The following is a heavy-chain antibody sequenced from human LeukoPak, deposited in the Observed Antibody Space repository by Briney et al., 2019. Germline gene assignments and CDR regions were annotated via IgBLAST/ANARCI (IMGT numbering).Heavy chain of an antibody. CDR3: ARAGGSIKPSDY. J-gene: IGHJ4*02. CDR1: GFTVSSNY. CDR2: IYSGGTT. D-gene: IGHD2-2*01. Sequence: GGSLRLSCAASGFTVSSNYMNWVRQAPGKGLEWVSVIYSGGTTYYADSVRGRFTISRDNSMNTLYLQMNSLRAEDTAVYYCARAGGSIKPSDYWGQGTLVTVSS. V-gene: IGHV3-53*01.